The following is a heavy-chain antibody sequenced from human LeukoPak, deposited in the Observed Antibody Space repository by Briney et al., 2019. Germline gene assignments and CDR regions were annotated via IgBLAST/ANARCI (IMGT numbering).Heavy chain of an antibody. CDR1: GYSFTSYW. CDR3: ARLGGVPRTFDSSY. CDR2: IYPGDSDS. V-gene: IGHV5-51*01. Sequence: GESLKISCKGSGYSFTSYWIGWVRQMPGKYLELMVIIYPGDSDSRYSPSFQGQVTISADKSISTAYLQWSSLKASDTAMHYCARLGGVPRTFDSSYWGQGTLVTVSS. D-gene: IGHD2/OR15-2a*01. J-gene: IGHJ4*02.